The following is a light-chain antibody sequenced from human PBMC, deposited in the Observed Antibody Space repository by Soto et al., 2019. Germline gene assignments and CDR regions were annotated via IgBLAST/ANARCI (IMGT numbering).Light chain of an antibody. Sequence: DIVMTQSPDSLAVSLGERATINCKCSQSVLYSSNNKNYLAWYQHKPGQAPRLLIHGASSRATGIPDRFSGGGSGTDFTLTISRLEPEDFAVYYCQQFSSYPLTFGGGTKVDIK. CDR3: QQFSSYPLT. V-gene: IGKV4-1*01. J-gene: IGKJ4*01. CDR1: QSVLYSSNNKNY. CDR2: GAS.